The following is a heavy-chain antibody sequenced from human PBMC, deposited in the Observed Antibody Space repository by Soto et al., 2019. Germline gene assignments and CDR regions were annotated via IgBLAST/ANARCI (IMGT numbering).Heavy chain of an antibody. CDR1: GFTFSSYA. CDR2: ISYNGGNK. J-gene: IGHJ4*02. D-gene: IGHD6-13*01. CDR3: ARDSSIGAADYYFDY. Sequence: GGSLRLSCAASGFTFSSYAMHWVRQARGKGLEWVAVISYNGGNKYYTDSAKGRFTISRDNSKNTLYLQMSSLRPEDTAVYYCARDSSIGAADYYFDYWGQGALVTVSS. V-gene: IGHV3-30-3*01.